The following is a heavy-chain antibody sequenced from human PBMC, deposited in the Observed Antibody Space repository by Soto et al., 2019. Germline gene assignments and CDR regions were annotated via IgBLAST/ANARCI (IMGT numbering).Heavy chain of an antibody. D-gene: IGHD2-2*01. Sequence: PGGSLRLSCAASGFTFSSYAMSWVRQAPGKGLEWVSAISGSGGSTYYADSVKGWFTISRDNSKNTLYLQMNSLRAEDTAVYYCAKFPPSSTSTPYNWFDPWGQGTLVTVSS. CDR2: ISGSGGST. J-gene: IGHJ5*02. CDR3: AKFPPSSTSTPYNWFDP. V-gene: IGHV3-23*01. CDR1: GFTFSSYA.